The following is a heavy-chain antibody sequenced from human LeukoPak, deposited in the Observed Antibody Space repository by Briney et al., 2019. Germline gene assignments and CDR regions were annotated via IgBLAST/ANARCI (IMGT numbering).Heavy chain of an antibody. CDR1: GGPFSGYF. Sequence: SETLSLTCAVSGGPFSGYFWSWIRQSSGKGLEGIGEIHNSGTTNYNPSLNSRVAISEDTSKNQFYLNLSSVTAADTAVYYCARRYYYNLGSFPFDFWGQGTLVTVSS. J-gene: IGHJ4*02. D-gene: IGHD3-10*01. CDR3: ARRYYYNLGSFPFDF. V-gene: IGHV4-34*01. CDR2: IHNSGTT.